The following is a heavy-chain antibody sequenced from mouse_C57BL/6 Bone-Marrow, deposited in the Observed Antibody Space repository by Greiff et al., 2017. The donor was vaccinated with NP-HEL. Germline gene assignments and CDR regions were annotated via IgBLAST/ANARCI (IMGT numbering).Heavy chain of an antibody. V-gene: IGHV5-9-1*02. CDR2: ISSGGDYI. Sequence: EVKLVESGDGLVKPGGSLKLSCAASGFTFSSYAMSWVRQTPEKRLEWVAYISSGGDYIYYADTVKGRFTISRDNARNTLYLQMSSLKSEDTAMYYCTRDCGNGFAYWGQGTLVTVSA. CDR1: GFTFSSYA. D-gene: IGHD2-1*01. J-gene: IGHJ3*01. CDR3: TRDCGNGFAY.